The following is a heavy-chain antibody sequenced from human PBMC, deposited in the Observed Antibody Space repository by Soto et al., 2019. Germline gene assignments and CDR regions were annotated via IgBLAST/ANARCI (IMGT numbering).Heavy chain of an antibody. Sequence: PGGSLRLSCAASGFTFSSYEMNWVRQAPGKGLEWVSYISSSGSTIYYADSVKGRFTISRDNAKNSLYLQMNSLRAEDTAVYYCARHGGSGSYYTPGWYYYYGMDVWGQGTTVTVSS. V-gene: IGHV3-48*03. CDR2: ISSSGSTI. CDR3: ARHGGSGSYYTPGWYYYYGMDV. J-gene: IGHJ6*02. CDR1: GFTFSSYE. D-gene: IGHD3-10*01.